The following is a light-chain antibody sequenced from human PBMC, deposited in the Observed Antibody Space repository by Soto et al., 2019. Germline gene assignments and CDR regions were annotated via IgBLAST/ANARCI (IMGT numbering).Light chain of an antibody. CDR1: SGDVGGHKY. CDR3: SSYTSNSTSVV. J-gene: IGLJ2*01. V-gene: IGLV2-14*01. CDR2: EVS. Sequence: QSALTQPASVSGSPGQSITISCTGTSGDVGGHKYVSWYQQHPDKAPKVLIFEVSNRPSGISNRLSGSRSGNTSSLTSSRLKAEDDADYYCSSYTSNSTSVVFGGGTKLTVL.